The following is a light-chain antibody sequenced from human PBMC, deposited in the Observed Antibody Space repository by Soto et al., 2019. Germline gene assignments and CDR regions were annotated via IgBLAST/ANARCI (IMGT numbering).Light chain of an antibody. Sequence: IQMTQSPSSVSASVGDRVTITCRASQAIRSALGWYQQKPGKVPKLLIYAASTLQSGVPSRFSGSGFGTDFTLTISRLQPEDFATYYCLLDFGYFWAFGQGTKVDIK. J-gene: IGKJ1*01. CDR1: QAIRSA. V-gene: IGKV1-6*01. CDR2: AAS. CDR3: LLDFGYFWA.